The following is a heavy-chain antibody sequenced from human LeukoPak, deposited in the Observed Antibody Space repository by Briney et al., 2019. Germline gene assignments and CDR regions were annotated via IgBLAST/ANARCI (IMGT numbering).Heavy chain of an antibody. CDR3: ARATAFFDI. CDR2: ISYDGSNK. J-gene: IGHJ3*02. Sequence: PGRSLRLSCAASGFTFSSYAMHWVRQAPGKGLEWVAVISYDGSNKYYADSVKGRFTISRDNSKNTLYLQMNSLRAEDTAVYYCARATAFFDIWGQGTMVTVSS. V-gene: IGHV3-30*04. CDR1: GFTFSSYA.